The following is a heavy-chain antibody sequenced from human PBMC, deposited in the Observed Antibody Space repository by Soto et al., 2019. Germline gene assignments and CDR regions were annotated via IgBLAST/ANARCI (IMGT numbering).Heavy chain of an antibody. V-gene: IGHV4-31*03. CDR2: IYYSGST. D-gene: IGHD2-15*01. J-gene: IGHJ4*02. CDR1: GGSISSGGYY. CDR3: VTQELLHYPFDY. Sequence: SETLSLTCTVSGGSISSGGYYWSWIRQHPGKGLEWIGYIYYSGSTYYNPSLKSRVTISVDTSKNQFSLKLSSVTAADTAVYYCVTQELLHYPFDYWGQGTLVTVSS.